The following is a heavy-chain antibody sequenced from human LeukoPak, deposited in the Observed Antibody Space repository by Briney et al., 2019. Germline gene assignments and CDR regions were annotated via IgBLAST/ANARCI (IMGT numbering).Heavy chain of an antibody. J-gene: IGHJ5*02. CDR1: GGFVNSSAYY. V-gene: IGHV4-39*01. D-gene: IGHD4-23*01. CDR3: TRQLVTNLSDP. CDR2: VYYGTNT. Sequence: SETLSLTCAVSGGFVNSSAYYWAWIRQPPGKGLEFIASVYYGTNTYYNPALKSRVTLSIDTSKNQFSLKLRSVTVADTAVYYCTRQLVTNLSDPWGQGTLVTVSS.